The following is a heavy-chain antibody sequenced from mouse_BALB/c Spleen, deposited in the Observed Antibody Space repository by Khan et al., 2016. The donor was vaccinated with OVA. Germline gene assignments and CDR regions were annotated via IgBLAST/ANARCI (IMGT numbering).Heavy chain of an antibody. Sequence: QIQLVQSGPELKKPGETVKISCKASGYTFTNCGMNWVKQAPGKGLKWMGWINTYTGEPTYADDFKGRFAFSLETSASTAYLQINNLKNEDTATYFGARPPCFSYVMDYWGQGTSVTVSS. J-gene: IGHJ4*01. CDR1: GYTFTNCG. CDR2: INTYTGEP. CDR3: ARPPCFSYVMDY. V-gene: IGHV9-3-1*01.